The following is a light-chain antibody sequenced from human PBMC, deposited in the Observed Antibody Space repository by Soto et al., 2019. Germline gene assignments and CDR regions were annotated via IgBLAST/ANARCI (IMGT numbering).Light chain of an antibody. J-gene: IGKJ1*01. CDR2: AVS. V-gene: IGKV1-39*01. Sequence: ESRLTKSPSSLSASVGDRVTITSRSSQNISRFLNWYQQKQGRAPNLLIYAVSTLQAGVPSRFSGSGFGTDFSLTISGLQPADFATYFCQQSYDSPLAFGQGTKVDIK. CDR3: QQSYDSPLA. CDR1: QNISRF.